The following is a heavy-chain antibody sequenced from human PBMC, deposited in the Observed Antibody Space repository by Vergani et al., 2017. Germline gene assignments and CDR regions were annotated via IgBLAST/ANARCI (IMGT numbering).Heavy chain of an antibody. D-gene: IGHD3-3*01. V-gene: IGHV7-4-1*02. CDR1: GYTFTSNA. J-gene: IGHJ3*02. CDR2: INTNTGNP. Sequence: QVQLVQSGSELKKPGASVKASCKASGYTFTSNARNWVRQAPGQGLEGMGWINTNTGNPKYAQVFTGRFVFSLDTSVSTAYLQFSSLKAEDTAVYYCARSISIFGVDAFDIWGQGTMVTVSS. CDR3: ARSISIFGVDAFDI.